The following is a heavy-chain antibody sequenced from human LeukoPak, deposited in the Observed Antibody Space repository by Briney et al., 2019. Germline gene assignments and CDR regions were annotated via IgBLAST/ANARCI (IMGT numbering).Heavy chain of an antibody. CDR3: ARDFSY. CDR2: IIPIFGTA. CDR1: GYTFNTYG. V-gene: IGHV1-69*13. J-gene: IGHJ4*02. D-gene: IGHD3-3*01. Sequence: ASVKVSCKASGYTFNTYGITWVRQAPGQGLEWMGGIIPIFGTANYAQKFQGRVTITADESTSTAYMELSSLRSEDTAVYYCARDFSYWGQGTLVTVSS.